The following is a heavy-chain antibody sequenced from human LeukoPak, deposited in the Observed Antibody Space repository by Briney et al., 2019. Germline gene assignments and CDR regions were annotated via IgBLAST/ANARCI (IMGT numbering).Heavy chain of an antibody. Sequence: PGGSLRLSCAASGFTFSSYWMNWVRQAPGKGLEWVANIRQDGSEEYYVDSVKGRFTISRDNAKNSLYLQMNSLRAEDTAVYYCSRSNLDGDYGNFRPFDYWGQGTLVAVSS. CDR1: GFTFSSYW. J-gene: IGHJ4*02. CDR3: SRSNLDGDYGNFRPFDY. D-gene: IGHD4-11*01. V-gene: IGHV3-7*01. CDR2: IRQDGSEE.